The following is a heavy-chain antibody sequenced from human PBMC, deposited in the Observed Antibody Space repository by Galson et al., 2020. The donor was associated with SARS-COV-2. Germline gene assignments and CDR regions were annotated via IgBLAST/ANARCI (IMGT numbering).Heavy chain of an antibody. J-gene: IGHJ4*02. CDR3: AKDLSSGYLSIRFDY. Sequence: GGSLRLSCAASGFTFSSYGMRGVRLAPGKGREWPSAISGTGGSTYFADSVKGHFTISRDNSKNTLYLQMNSLRAEDTAVYYCAKDLSSGYLSIRFDYWGQGTLVTVSS. D-gene: IGHD3-10*02. CDR2: ISGTGGST. V-gene: IGHV3-23*01. CDR1: GFTFSSYG.